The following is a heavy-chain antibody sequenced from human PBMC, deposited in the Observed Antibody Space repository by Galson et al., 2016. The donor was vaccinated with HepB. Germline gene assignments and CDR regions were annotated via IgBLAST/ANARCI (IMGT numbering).Heavy chain of an antibody. CDR3: AKDRLSGHGDYSWGIFDI. J-gene: IGHJ3*02. V-gene: IGHV3-74*01. CDR1: GFTFSSYW. CDR2: IHSDGSTT. D-gene: IGHD4-17*01. Sequence: SLRLSCAASGFTFSSYWMQWVRQAPGKGLVWVSRIHSDGSTTSYADSVKGRFIISRDNSNNKLFLQMNSLTTEDTAIYFCAKDRLSGHGDYSWGIFDIWGRGTEVTVSS.